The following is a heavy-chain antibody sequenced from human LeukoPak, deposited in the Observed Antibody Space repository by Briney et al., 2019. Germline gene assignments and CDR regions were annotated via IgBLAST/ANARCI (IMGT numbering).Heavy chain of an antibody. J-gene: IGHJ4*02. CDR1: GGSISSSSYY. V-gene: IGHV4-39*02. CDR2: IYYSGST. Sequence: SETLSLTCTVSGGSISSSSYYWGWIRQPPGKGLEWIGSIYYSGSTYYNPSLKSRVTISVDTSKNQFSLKLSSVTAADTAVYYCARDGSQHFYDSSGYYHYWAQGTLVTVSS. CDR3: ARDGSQHFYDSSGYYHY. D-gene: IGHD3-22*01.